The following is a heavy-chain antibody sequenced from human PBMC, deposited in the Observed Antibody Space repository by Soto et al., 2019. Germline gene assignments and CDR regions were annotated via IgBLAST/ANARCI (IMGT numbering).Heavy chain of an antibody. D-gene: IGHD5-18*01. V-gene: IGHV1-69*06. Sequence: QVQLVQSGAEVKKPGSSVKVSCKASGGTFSSYAISWVRQAPGQGLEWMGGIIPIFGTANYAQKLQGRVTITADKSTSTAYMELSSLRSEDTAVYYCARWGLGYSYGYGIIAFDIWGQGTMVTVSS. CDR2: IIPIFGTA. J-gene: IGHJ3*02. CDR1: GGTFSSYA. CDR3: ARWGLGYSYGYGIIAFDI.